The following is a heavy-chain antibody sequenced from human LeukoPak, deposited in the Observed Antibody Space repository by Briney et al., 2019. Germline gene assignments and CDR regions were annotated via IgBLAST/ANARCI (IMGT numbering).Heavy chain of an antibody. V-gene: IGHV3-7*01. CDR3: ARDLFFGYYHYYMDV. J-gene: IGHJ6*03. D-gene: IGHD3-10*01. CDR1: GFTFSSYW. Sequence: GGSLRLSCAASGFTFSSYWMSWVRQAPGKGLEWVANIKQDGSEEYYVDSVKGRFTISRDNAKNSLYLQMNSLRAEDTAVYYCARDLFFGYYHYYMDVWGKGTTVTVSS. CDR2: IKQDGSEE.